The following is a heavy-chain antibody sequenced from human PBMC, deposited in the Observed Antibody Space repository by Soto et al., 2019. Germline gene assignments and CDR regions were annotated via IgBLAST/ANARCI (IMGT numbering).Heavy chain of an antibody. J-gene: IGHJ4*02. CDR2: INHSGST. Sequence: QVQLQQWGAGLLKPSETLSLTCAVYGASFSGYYWSWIRQPPGKGLEGIGEINHSGSTNYNPSLKSRVTISVDTSKNQFSLKLRSVTAADTAVYYCARVHYDSSGPVAYWGQGTLVTVSS. V-gene: IGHV4-34*01. CDR3: ARVHYDSSGPVAY. D-gene: IGHD3-22*01. CDR1: GASFSGYY.